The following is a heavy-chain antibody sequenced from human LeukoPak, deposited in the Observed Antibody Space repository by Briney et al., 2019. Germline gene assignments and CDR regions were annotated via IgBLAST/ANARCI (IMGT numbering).Heavy chain of an antibody. CDR2: LSSSGGST. J-gene: IGHJ4*02. CDR1: GFFFSNYD. V-gene: IGHV3-23*01. CDR3: ARGVTVTTDF. Sequence: SGGSLRLSRVASGFFFSNYDMNWVRQAPGKGLEWVSGLSSSGGSTFYADSVKGRFTISRDNSKNTVYLQMNSLRGEDTAIYYCARGVTVTTDFWGQGTLVTVSS. D-gene: IGHD4-17*01.